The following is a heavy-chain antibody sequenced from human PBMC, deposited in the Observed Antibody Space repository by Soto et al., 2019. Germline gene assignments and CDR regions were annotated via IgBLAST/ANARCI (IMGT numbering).Heavy chain of an antibody. J-gene: IGHJ4*02. Sequence: SETLSLTCTVSGGSISDYYWSWIRQSPGKGLEWIGYIYSSGRTNYNPSLQSRVTISVDKSKNQFSLKLSSVTAADTAVYYCARRPWFGELLPFDYWGQGTLVTISS. D-gene: IGHD3-10*01. CDR2: IYSSGRT. V-gene: IGHV4-59*12. CDR3: ARRPWFGELLPFDY. CDR1: GGSISDYY.